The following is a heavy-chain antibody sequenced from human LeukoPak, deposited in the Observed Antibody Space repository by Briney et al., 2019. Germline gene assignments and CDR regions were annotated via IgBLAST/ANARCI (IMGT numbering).Heavy chain of an antibody. CDR1: GYTFTSYA. Sequence: ASVTVSCKASGYTFTSYAMNWVRQAPGQGLEWMGWINTNTGNPTYAQGFTGRFVFSLDTSVSTAYLQISSLKAEDTAVYYCARSDYDILTGYYAPDAFDIWGQGTMVTVSS. D-gene: IGHD3-9*01. CDR3: ARSDYDILTGYYAPDAFDI. J-gene: IGHJ3*02. CDR2: INTNTGNP. V-gene: IGHV7-4-1*02.